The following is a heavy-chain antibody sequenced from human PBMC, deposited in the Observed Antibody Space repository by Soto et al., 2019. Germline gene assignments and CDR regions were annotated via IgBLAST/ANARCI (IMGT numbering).Heavy chain of an antibody. D-gene: IGHD6-6*01. CDR3: AREGLYSSSPPYYGMDV. CDR2: IYYSGST. Sequence: QVQLQESGPGLVKPSQTLSLTCTVSGGSISSGGYYWSWIRQHPGKVLEWIGYIYYSGSTYYNPSLKSRVTISVDTSKNQFSLKLSSVTAADTAVYYCAREGLYSSSPPYYGMDVWGQGTTVTVSS. J-gene: IGHJ6*02. V-gene: IGHV4-31*03. CDR1: GGSISSGGYY.